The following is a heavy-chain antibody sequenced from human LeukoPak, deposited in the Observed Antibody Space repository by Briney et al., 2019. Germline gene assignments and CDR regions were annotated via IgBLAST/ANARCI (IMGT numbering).Heavy chain of an antibody. J-gene: IGHJ5*02. CDR2: IYYSGST. D-gene: IGHD3-22*01. Sequence: QSSQTLSLTCTVSGGSISSGGYYWSWIRQHPGKGLEWIGYIYYSGSTYYNPSLKSRVTISVDTSKNQFSLKLSSVTAADTAVDYCARSPPYYYDSSGFFGPWGQGTLVTVSS. CDR3: ARSPPYYYDSSGFFGP. V-gene: IGHV4-31*03. CDR1: GGSISSGGYY.